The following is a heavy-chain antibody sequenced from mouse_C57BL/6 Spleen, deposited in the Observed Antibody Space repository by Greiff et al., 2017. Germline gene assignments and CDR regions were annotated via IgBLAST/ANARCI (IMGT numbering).Heavy chain of an antibody. V-gene: IGHV1-63*01. CDR3: ARGGGDYYAMDY. Sequence: QVQLQQSGAELVRPGTSVKLSCKASGYTFTNYWIGWAKQRPGHGLEWIGDIYPGGGYTNYNEKFKGKATMTADKSSSTAYMQFSSLTSEDSAIYYCARGGGDYYAMDYWGQGTSVTVSS. CDR1: GYTFTNYW. J-gene: IGHJ4*01. CDR2: IYPGGGYT.